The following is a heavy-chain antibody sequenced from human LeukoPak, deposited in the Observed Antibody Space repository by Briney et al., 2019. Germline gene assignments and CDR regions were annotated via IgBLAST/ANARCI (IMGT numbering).Heavy chain of an antibody. Sequence: GGSLRLSCAASGFTFGSYGMHWVRQAPGKGLEWVSSISSSSSYIYYGDSVKGRFTISRDNAKNSLYLQMNSLRAEDTAVYYCARAQWLAVGYYFDYWGQGTLVTVSS. V-gene: IGHV3-21*01. J-gene: IGHJ4*02. CDR2: ISSSSSYI. CDR3: ARAQWLAVGYYFDY. D-gene: IGHD6-19*01. CDR1: GFTFGSYG.